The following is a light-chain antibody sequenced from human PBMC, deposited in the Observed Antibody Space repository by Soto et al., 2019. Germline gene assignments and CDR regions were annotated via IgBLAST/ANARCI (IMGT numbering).Light chain of an antibody. CDR1: QSVSSSY. J-gene: IGKJ4*01. CDR2: DAS. V-gene: IGKV3-20*01. CDR3: QDLAPWSA. Sequence: EIVLTQSPGTLSLSPGERATLSCRASQSVSSSYLAWYQQKPGQAPRLLIYDASVRATGIPARFSGSGSGTDFTLTISSLETEECRESYCQDLAPWSAVGGGTKVDIK.